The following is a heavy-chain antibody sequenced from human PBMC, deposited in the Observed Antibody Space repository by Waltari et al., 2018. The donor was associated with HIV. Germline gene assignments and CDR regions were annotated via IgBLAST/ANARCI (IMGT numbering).Heavy chain of an antibody. D-gene: IGHD6-13*01. CDR3: ARGGSGSGYSSSWYGLSLYYFDY. V-gene: IGHV3-48*01. J-gene: IGHJ4*02. Sequence: EVQLVESGGGLVQPGGSLRLSCAASGFTFSSYSMNLVRQAPGKGMGWVLYISSSSSTIYYADSVKGRFTISRDNAKNSLYLQMTSLRAEDTAVFHCARGGSGSGYSSSWYGLSLYYFDYWGQGTLVTVSS. CDR1: GFTFSSYS. CDR2: ISSSSSTI.